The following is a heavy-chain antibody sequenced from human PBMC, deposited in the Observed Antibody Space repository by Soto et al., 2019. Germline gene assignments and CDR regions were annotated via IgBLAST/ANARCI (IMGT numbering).Heavy chain of an antibody. D-gene: IGHD3-10*01. CDR1: GFSLSNARMG. Sequence: QVTLKESGPVLVKPTETLTLTCTVSGFSLSNARMGVSWIRQPPGKDLEWLAHIFSNDEKSYSTSLKRRLTISKDTSKSQVVLTMTNMAPVDTATYYCERSDYGSGSFPYYYYGMDVWGPGTTVTVSS. CDR2: IFSNDEK. V-gene: IGHV2-26*01. J-gene: IGHJ6*02. CDR3: ERSDYGSGSFPYYYYGMDV.